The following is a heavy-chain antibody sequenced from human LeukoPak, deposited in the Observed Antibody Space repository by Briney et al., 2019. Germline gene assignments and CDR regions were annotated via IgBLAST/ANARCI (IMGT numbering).Heavy chain of an antibody. CDR1: GFTFSDYY. D-gene: IGHD5-24*01. V-gene: IGHV3-11*01. CDR2: ISTSGSTV. J-gene: IGHJ4*02. Sequence: GGSLRLSCAASGFTFSDYYMSWIRQAPGKGLEWISYISTSGSTVFYVDSVKGRFTISRDNAKNSLYLQMNSLRAEDTAVYYCARDGDGYNYKLDYWGQGTLVTVSS. CDR3: ARDGDGYNYKLDY.